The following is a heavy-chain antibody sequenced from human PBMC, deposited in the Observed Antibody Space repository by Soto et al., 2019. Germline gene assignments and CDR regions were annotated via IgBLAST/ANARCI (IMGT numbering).Heavy chain of an antibody. V-gene: IGHV3-30*01. Sequence: SVKGRFTISRDNSQNTLYLQMNSLRPEDTGVYYCAREVLWSRYFDYWGQGSLVTV. J-gene: IGHJ4*02. D-gene: IGHD3-10*01. CDR3: AREVLWSRYFDY.